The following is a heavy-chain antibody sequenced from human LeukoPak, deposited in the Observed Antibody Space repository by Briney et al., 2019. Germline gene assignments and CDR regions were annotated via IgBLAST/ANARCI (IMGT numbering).Heavy chain of an antibody. J-gene: IGHJ4*02. CDR2: TSYDGSNK. CDR3: ARVSGGAYDSSGYYDY. V-gene: IGHV3-30-3*01. Sequence: PGGSLRLSCAASGFTFSSYAMHWVRQAPGKGLEWVAVTSYDGSNKYYADSVKGRFTISRDNSKNTLYLQMNSLRAEDTAVYYCARVSGGAYDSSGYYDYWGQGTLVTVSS. D-gene: IGHD3-22*01. CDR1: GFTFSSYA.